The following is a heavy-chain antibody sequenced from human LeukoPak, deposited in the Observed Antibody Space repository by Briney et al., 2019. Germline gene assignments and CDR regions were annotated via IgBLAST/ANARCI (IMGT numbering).Heavy chain of an antibody. CDR1: GGSISSGSYF. Sequence: SETLSLTCTVSGGSISSGSYFWRWIRQPAGKGLEWIVRIYTSGSTNYNPSLKSRVTISVDTSKNQFSLKLSSVTAADTAVYYCARVGYYDSSGYRCYYYYYYMDVWGKGTTVTVS. J-gene: IGHJ6*03. CDR2: IYTSGST. V-gene: IGHV4-61*02. D-gene: IGHD3-22*01. CDR3: ARVGYYDSSGYRCYYYYYYMDV.